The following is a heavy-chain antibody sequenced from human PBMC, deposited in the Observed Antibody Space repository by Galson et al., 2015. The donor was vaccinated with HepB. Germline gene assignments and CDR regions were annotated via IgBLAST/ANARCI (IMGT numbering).Heavy chain of an antibody. Sequence: SVKVSCKVSGFIFSELSMHWVRQAPGNGLEWMGGFDPEEGETIYAQKFQGRVTMTEDTSTDTAYMELSSLRSEDTAVYYCATDTRTSSIAAAGHYYYGMDVWGQGTTVTVSS. CDR2: FDPEEGET. CDR3: ATDTRTSSIAAAGHYYYGMDV. V-gene: IGHV1-24*01. D-gene: IGHD6-13*01. J-gene: IGHJ6*02. CDR1: GFIFSELS.